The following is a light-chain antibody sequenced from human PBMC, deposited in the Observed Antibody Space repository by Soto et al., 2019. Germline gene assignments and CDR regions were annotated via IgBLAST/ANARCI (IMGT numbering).Light chain of an antibody. J-gene: IGKJ4*01. Sequence: DIQMTQSPSSLSASVGDRVTITCQASQDISKYLSWYQHRPGKAPKLLIYDASSLQTGVPSRFSGVRSGTDFTFTISGLQPEDIATYYCLQYDNLPFTFGGGTKVEI. V-gene: IGKV1-33*01. CDR3: LQYDNLPFT. CDR2: DAS. CDR1: QDISKY.